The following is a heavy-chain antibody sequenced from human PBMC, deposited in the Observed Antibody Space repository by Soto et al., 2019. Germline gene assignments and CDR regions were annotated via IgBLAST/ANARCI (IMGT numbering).Heavy chain of an antibody. Sequence: KTGGSLRLSCTASGFTFGDYAMSWFRQAPGKGLEWVGFIRSKAYGGTTEYAASVKGRFTISRDDSKSIAYLQMNSLKTEDTAVYYCRVGDYYYGMDVWGQGTTVTVSS. V-gene: IGHV3-49*05. CDR3: RVGDYYYGMDV. CDR1: GFTFGDYA. D-gene: IGHD4-17*01. CDR2: IRSKAYGGTT. J-gene: IGHJ6*02.